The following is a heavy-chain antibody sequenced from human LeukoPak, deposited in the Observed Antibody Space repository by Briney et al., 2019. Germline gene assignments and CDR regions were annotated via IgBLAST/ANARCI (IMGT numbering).Heavy chain of an antibody. J-gene: IGHJ3*02. CDR2: ISYDGSNK. CDR1: GFTFSSYA. V-gene: IGHV3-30*04. CDR3: AKSYYYDSSGPRLSAFDI. Sequence: GGSLRLSCAASGFTFSSYAMHWVRQAPGKGLEWVAVISYDGSNKYYADSVKGRFTISRDNSKNTLYLQMNSLRAEDTAVYYCAKSYYYDSSGPRLSAFDIWGQGTMVTVSS. D-gene: IGHD3-22*01.